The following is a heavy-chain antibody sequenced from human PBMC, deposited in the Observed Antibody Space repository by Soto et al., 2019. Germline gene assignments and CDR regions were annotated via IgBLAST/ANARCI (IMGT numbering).Heavy chain of an antibody. D-gene: IGHD3-3*01. CDR1: GGSFSGYY. CDR2: IKHSGST. Sequence: PSETLSLTCAVYGGSFSGYYWSWIRQPPGKGLEWIGEIKHSGSTNYNPSLKSRVTISVDTSKNQFSLKLSSVTAADTAVYYCARGLITYDFWSGPSPTFDYWGQGTLVTVSS. V-gene: IGHV4-34*01. J-gene: IGHJ4*02. CDR3: ARGLITYDFWSGPSPTFDY.